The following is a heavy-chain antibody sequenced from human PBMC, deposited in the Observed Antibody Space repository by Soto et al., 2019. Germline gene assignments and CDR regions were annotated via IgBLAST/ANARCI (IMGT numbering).Heavy chain of an antibody. V-gene: IGHV1-18*01. CDR2: ISPYTGNT. CDR3: ARVTYGESVGGSAWFEP. J-gene: IGHJ5*02. D-gene: IGHD1-26*01. CDR1: GYIFSNYG. Sequence: QVQLVQSGAEVKKPGASVKVSCKTSGYIFSNYGISWIRQAPGQGLEWMGWISPYTGNTDSAQSFQDRVTLITDTSTSTAYMELRSLRSDDTAVYYCARVTYGESVGGSAWFEPWGQGSLVTVSS.